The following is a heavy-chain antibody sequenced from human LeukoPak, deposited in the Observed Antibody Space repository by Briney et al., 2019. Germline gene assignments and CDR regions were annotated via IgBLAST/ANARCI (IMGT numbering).Heavy chain of an antibody. D-gene: IGHD3-3*01. CDR2: IVVGSGNT. J-gene: IGHJ4*02. CDR1: GFTFTSSA. Sequence: SVKVSCKASGFTFTSSAMQWVRQARGQRLEWIGWIVVGSGNTNYAQKFQERVTITRDMSTSTVYMELSSLRSEDTAVYYCAADHYDFWSGYYFGLRNWGQGTLVTVSS. V-gene: IGHV1-58*02. CDR3: AADHYDFWSGYYFGLRN.